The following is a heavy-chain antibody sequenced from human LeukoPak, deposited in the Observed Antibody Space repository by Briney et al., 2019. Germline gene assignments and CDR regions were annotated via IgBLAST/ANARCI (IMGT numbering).Heavy chain of an antibody. Sequence: PGGSLRLSCAASGFTFSSYGMPWVRQAPGKGLEWVAVISYDGSNKYYADSVKGRFTISRDNSKNTLYLQMNSLRAEDTAVYYCAKDLPGTGDYWGQGTLVTVSS. CDR2: ISYDGSNK. CDR3: AKDLPGTGDY. V-gene: IGHV3-30*18. J-gene: IGHJ4*02. D-gene: IGHD1-14*01. CDR1: GFTFSSYG.